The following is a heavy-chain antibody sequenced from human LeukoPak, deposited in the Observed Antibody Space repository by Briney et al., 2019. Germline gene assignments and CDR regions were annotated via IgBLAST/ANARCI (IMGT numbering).Heavy chain of an antibody. CDR1: GGTFSSYT. CDR2: IIPILGIA. V-gene: IGHV1-69*04. D-gene: IGHD2-2*01. CDR3: ARDMPWGRGQPVYFDY. Sequence: SVKVSCKATGGTFSSYTISWVRQAPGQGLEWMGRIIPILGIANYAQKFQGRVTITADKSTSTAYMELSSLRSEDTAVYYCARDMPWGRGQPVYFDYWGQGTLVTVSS. J-gene: IGHJ4*02.